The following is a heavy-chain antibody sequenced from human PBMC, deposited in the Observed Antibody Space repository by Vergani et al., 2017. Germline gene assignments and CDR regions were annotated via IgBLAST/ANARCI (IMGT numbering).Heavy chain of an antibody. CDR2: ISGIGGST. CDR3: AKIRGGIFCSSTSCYILHFSSDD. V-gene: IGHV3-23*01. D-gene: IGHD2-2*02. Sequence: EVQLLESGGGLVQPGGSLRLSCAASGFTFSSYVMSWVRQAPGKGLEWVSAISGIGGSTYYADSVKGRFTISRDNSKNTLYLQMNSLRAEDTAVYYCAKIRGGIFCSSTSCYILHFSSDDWSQGTLVTVSS. J-gene: IGHJ4*02. CDR1: GFTFSSYV.